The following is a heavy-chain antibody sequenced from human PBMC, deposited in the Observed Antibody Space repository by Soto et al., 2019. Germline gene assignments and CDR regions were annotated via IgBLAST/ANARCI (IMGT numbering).Heavy chain of an antibody. J-gene: IGHJ4*02. Sequence: WGSLRLSCAASGFIFINYAMIFFGHSPFRWLEWVSAISGSGATTYYPDSVKGRFTISRDNSKNTLYLQMNNLRADDTAVYYCTKGGIPRRYNIPKVDFDYWGQGSLVTVSS. CDR2: ISGSGATT. V-gene: IGHV3-23*01. CDR3: TKGGIPRRYNIPKVDFDY. D-gene: IGHD1-1*01. CDR1: GFIFINYA.